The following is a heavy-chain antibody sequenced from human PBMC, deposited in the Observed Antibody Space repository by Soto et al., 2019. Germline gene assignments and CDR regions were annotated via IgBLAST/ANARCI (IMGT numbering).Heavy chain of an antibody. J-gene: IGHJ4*02. CDR1: GYTFTSYG. Sequence: ASVKVSCKASGYTFTSYGISWVRQAPGQGLEWMGWISAYNGNTNYAQKLQGRVTMTTDTSTSTAYMELRSLRAEDTAVYYCAKETYGDYEYWGQGTLVTVSS. D-gene: IGHD4-17*01. CDR3: AKETYGDYEY. V-gene: IGHV1-18*01. CDR2: ISAYNGNT.